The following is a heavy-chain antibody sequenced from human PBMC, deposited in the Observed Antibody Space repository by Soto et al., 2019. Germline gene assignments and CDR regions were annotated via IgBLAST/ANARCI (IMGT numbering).Heavy chain of an antibody. CDR1: GGSISSYY. D-gene: IGHD1-26*01. V-gene: IGHV4-59*01. Sequence: PSETLSLTCTVSGGSISSYYWSWIRQPPGKGLEWIGYIYYSGSTNYNPSLKSRVTISVDTSKNQFSLKLSSVTAADTAVYYCAREGATSVSWFDPWGQGTLVTVSS. J-gene: IGHJ5*02. CDR2: IYYSGST. CDR3: AREGATSVSWFDP.